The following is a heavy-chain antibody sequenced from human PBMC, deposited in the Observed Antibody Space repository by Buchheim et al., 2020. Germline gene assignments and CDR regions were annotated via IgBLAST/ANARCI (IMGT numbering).Heavy chain of an antibody. V-gene: IGHV3-30*18. J-gene: IGHJ6*02. CDR1: GFTFSSYG. D-gene: IGHD6-13*01. CDR3: AKGSDSSSWYNYYYYGMDV. Sequence: QVQLVESGGGVVQPGRSLRLSCAASGFTFSSYGMHWVRQAPGKGLEWVAVISYDGSNKYYADSVKGRFTISRDNSKNTLYLQMNSLRAEDTAVYYCAKGSDSSSWYNYYYYGMDVWGQGTT. CDR2: ISYDGSNK.